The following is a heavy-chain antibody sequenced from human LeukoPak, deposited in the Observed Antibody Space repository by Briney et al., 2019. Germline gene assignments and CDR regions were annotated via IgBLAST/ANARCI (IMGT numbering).Heavy chain of an antibody. CDR3: ARELGATVVNYGMDV. J-gene: IGHJ6*02. Sequence: SETLSLTCAVSGGSISSSNWWSWVRQPPGKGLEWIGEIYHSGSTNYNPSLKSRVTISVDTSKNQFSLKLTSVTAADAAVYYCARELGATVVNYGMDVWGQGTTVTVSS. D-gene: IGHD4-23*01. CDR2: IYHSGST. CDR1: GGSISSSNW. V-gene: IGHV4-4*02.